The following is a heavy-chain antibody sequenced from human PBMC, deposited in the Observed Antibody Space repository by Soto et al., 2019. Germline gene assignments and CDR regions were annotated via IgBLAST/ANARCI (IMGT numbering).Heavy chain of an antibody. J-gene: IGHJ3*02. Sequence: EVQLVESGGGLVQPGGSLRLSCAASGFTFSSYWMSWVRQAPGKGLEWVANIKQDGSEKYYVDSVKGRFTISRDNANNALYLQMNSLRAEDTAVYYCARPNRPSHDAFDIWGQGTMVTVSS. V-gene: IGHV3-7*01. CDR2: IKQDGSEK. CDR3: ARPNRPSHDAFDI. CDR1: GFTFSSYW.